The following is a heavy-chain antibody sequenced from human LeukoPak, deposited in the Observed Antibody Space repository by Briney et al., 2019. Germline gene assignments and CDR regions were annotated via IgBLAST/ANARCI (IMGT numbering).Heavy chain of an antibody. CDR2: ISYDGSNK. V-gene: IGHV3-30-3*01. CDR1: GFTFSSYA. Sequence: GRSLRLSCAASGFTFSSYAMHWVRQAPGKGLEWVAVISYDGSNKYYADSVEGRFTISRDNSKNTLYLQTNSLRAEDTALYYCARDRVYYLDYWGRGTLVTVSS. CDR3: ARDRVYYLDY. J-gene: IGHJ4*02.